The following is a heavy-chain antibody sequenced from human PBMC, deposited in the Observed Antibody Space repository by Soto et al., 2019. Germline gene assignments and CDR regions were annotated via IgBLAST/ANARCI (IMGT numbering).Heavy chain of an antibody. D-gene: IGHD2-2*01. J-gene: IGHJ3*02. CDR3: ARGVIVVITAANEPGGAFDI. Sequence: ASVKVSCKASGYTFTGYYMHWVRQAPGQRLERMGWINPNSGGTNYAQKFQGWVTMTRDTSISTAYMELSRLRSDDTAVYYCARGVIVVITAANEPGGAFDIWGQGTMVSVSS. V-gene: IGHV1-2*04. CDR1: GYTFTGYY. CDR2: INPNSGGT.